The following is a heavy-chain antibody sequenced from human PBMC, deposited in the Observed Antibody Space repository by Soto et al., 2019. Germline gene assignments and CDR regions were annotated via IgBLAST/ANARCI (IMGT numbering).Heavy chain of an antibody. CDR1: GGSISSGGYY. CDR2: IYYSGST. D-gene: IGHD1-26*01. CDR3: ARDSSGRYDWFEP. V-gene: IGHV4-31*03. J-gene: IGHJ5*02. Sequence: SSETLSLTCTVSGGSISSGGYYWSWIRQHPGKGLEWIGYIYYSGSTYYNPSLKSRVTISVDTSKNKFSLKLSSVTAADTAVYFCARDSSGRYDWFEPWGQGTMVTVSS.